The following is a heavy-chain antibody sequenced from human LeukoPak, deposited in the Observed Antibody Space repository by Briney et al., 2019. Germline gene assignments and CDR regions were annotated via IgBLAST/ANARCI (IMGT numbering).Heavy chain of an antibody. CDR3: ARGCSASGGPFDY. J-gene: IGHJ4*02. Sequence: PGGSLRLSCAASAFTSSTYSMHGVRQAPGKGLEWVSSIRSGGTYINYVDSVKGRFTVSRDNAKNSLYLQMNSLKADDTAVYYCARGCSASGGPFDYWGPGTLVTVSS. D-gene: IGHD6-19*01. CDR1: AFTSSTYS. V-gene: IGHV3-21*01. CDR2: IRSGGTYI.